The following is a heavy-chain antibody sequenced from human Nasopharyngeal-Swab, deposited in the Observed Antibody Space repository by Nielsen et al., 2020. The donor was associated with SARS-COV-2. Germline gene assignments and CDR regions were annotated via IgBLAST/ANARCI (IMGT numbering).Heavy chain of an antibody. CDR1: GFTFSDYY. D-gene: IGHD4-17*01. Sequence: GESLKISCAASGFTFSDYYMSWIRQAPGKGLEWVSYISSSGSTTYYADSLKGRFTISRDNAKNSLYLQMNSLRAEDTAVYYCARPALNDYGDYNWFDPWGQGTLVTVSS. V-gene: IGHV3-11*04. CDR2: ISSSGSTT. CDR3: ARPALNDYGDYNWFDP. J-gene: IGHJ5*02.